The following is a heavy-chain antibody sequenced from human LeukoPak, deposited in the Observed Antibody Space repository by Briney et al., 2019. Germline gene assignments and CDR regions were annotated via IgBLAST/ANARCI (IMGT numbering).Heavy chain of an antibody. Sequence: ASVKVSCKASGYTFTSYGISWVRQAPGQGLEWMGWISAYNGNTNYAQKLQGIVTMTTDTSTSTAYMELRRLGSDDTAVYYCARDLSGYSYDDYWGQGALVTVSS. CDR3: ARDLSGYSYDDY. CDR2: ISAYNGNT. J-gene: IGHJ4*02. CDR1: GYTFTSYG. V-gene: IGHV1-18*01. D-gene: IGHD5-18*01.